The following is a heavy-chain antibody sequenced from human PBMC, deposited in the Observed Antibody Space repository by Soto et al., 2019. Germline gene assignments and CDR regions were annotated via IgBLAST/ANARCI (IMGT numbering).Heavy chain of an antibody. CDR3: ASYGGDY. CDR1: GFTFSSYA. Sequence: QVQLVESGGGVVQPGRSLRLSCAASGFTFSSYAMHWVRQAPGKGLEWVAVISYDGSNKYYADSVKGRFTISRDNSKNTLYLQMNRLRAEDTAVYYCASYGGDYWGQGTLVTVSS. J-gene: IGHJ4*02. V-gene: IGHV3-30-3*01. CDR2: ISYDGSNK. D-gene: IGHD3-10*01.